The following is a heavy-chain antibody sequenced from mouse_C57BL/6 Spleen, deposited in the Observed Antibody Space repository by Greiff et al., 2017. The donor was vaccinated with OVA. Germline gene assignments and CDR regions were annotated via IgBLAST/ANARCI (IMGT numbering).Heavy chain of an antibody. J-gene: IGHJ2*01. Sequence: EVMLLESGAALVKPGASVKLSCTASGFNIKDYYMHWVQQRTEQGLEWIGRIDTEDGDTKYAPKFQGKATITADTTSNTSYLQLSSLTSEDTAVYYCGRTGSSFYIDYWGKGTTLTVSS. D-gene: IGHD1-1*01. CDR1: GFNIKDYY. CDR2: IDTEDGDT. CDR3: GRTGSSFYIDY. V-gene: IGHV14-2*01.